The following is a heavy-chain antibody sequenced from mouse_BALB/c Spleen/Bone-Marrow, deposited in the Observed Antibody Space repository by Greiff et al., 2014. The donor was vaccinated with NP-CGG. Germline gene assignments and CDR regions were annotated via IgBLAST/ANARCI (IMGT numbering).Heavy chain of an antibody. CDR2: IFPSDSYT. Sequence: QLQQFGAELVRPGASVKLFRRASGYTFPSHWINWVKQRPGQGLEWIGNIFPSDSYTNYNQRFKDKATLTVDKSSSTAYMQLSSPTSEDSSVYYCTRYGNSHYYAMDYWGQGTSVTVSS. CDR1: GYTFPSHW. J-gene: IGHJ4*01. V-gene: IGHV1-69*02. CDR3: TRYGNSHYYAMDY. D-gene: IGHD1-1*01.